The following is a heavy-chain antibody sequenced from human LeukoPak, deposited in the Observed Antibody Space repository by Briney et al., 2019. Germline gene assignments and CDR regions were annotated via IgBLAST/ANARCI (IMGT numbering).Heavy chain of an antibody. CDR3: ARDGADPDYGGNSVYYYYYYMDV. D-gene: IGHD4-23*01. J-gene: IGHJ6*03. Sequence: KPSETLSLTCTVSGGSISSYYWSWIRQPAGKGLEWIGRIYTSGSTNYNPSLKSRVTMSVDMSKNQFSLKLSSVTAADTAVYYCARDGADPDYGGNSVYYYYYYMDVWGKGTTVTVSS. V-gene: IGHV4-4*07. CDR2: IYTSGST. CDR1: GGSISSYY.